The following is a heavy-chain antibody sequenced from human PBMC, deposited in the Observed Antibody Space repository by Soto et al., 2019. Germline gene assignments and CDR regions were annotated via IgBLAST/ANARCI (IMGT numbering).Heavy chain of an antibody. CDR1: GGSVSGYF. CDR3: ARDGAATGSVYLDY. D-gene: IGHD6-13*01. V-gene: IGHV4-59*02. Sequence: QVQLQESDPGLVKPSETLSLTCTVSGGSVSGYFWTWIRQPPGKGLEWIGYISYSGSTNYNSSLMSRVTMSIDTSKTQFALRLTSVSAADTAVYYCARDGAATGSVYLDYWGQGTLVTVSS. CDR2: ISYSGST. J-gene: IGHJ4*02.